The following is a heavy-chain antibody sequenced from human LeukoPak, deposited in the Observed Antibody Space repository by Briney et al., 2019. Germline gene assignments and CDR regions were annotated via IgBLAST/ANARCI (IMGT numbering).Heavy chain of an antibody. CDR3: ARRNDILTGYTDY. CDR1: GYSFTSYW. V-gene: IGHV5-51*01. Sequence: GESLKISCKGSGYSFTSYWIGWVRQMPGKGLEWMGIIYPGDSDTRYSPSFQGQVTISADKSISTAHLQWSSLKASGTAMYYCARRNDILTGYTDYWGQGTLVTVSS. CDR2: IYPGDSDT. D-gene: IGHD3-9*01. J-gene: IGHJ4*02.